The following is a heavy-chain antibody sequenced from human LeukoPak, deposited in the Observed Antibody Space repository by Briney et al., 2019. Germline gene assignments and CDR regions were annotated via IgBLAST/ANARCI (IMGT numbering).Heavy chain of an antibody. J-gene: IGHJ6*03. D-gene: IGHD2-8*01. CDR2: IYYSGST. CDR1: GGSISSYY. CDR3: ASLAKYNGVWKRSYYYYMDV. Sequence: SETLSLTCTVSGGSISSYYWSWIRQPPGKGLEWIGYIYYSGSTNYNPSLKSRVTISVDTSKNQFSLKLSSVTAADTAVYYCASLAKYNGVWKRSYYYYMDVWGKGTTVTVSS. V-gene: IGHV4-59*01.